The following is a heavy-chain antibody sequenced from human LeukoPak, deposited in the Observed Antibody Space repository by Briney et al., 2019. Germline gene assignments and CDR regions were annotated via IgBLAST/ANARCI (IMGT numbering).Heavy chain of an antibody. Sequence: SETLSLTCAVYGGPFSDYDWSWIRQPPGKGLEWIGRINHSGSTNYSPSLKSRATISVDTSKSQFSLKLNSMTAADTAVYYCARGEGARDGYNYEGPFYFDYWGQGTLVTVSS. V-gene: IGHV4-34*01. D-gene: IGHD5-24*01. CDR3: ARGEGARDGYNYEGPFYFDY. CDR2: INHSGST. CDR1: GGPFSDYD. J-gene: IGHJ4*02.